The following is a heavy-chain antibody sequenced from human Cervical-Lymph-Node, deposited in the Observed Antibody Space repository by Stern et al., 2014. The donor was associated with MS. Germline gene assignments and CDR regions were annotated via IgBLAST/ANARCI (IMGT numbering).Heavy chain of an antibody. CDR2: INAGNHAF. Sequence: QVQLVQSGAEVKKPGASVKISCQASGYTFSTYAIHWVRQAPGQGLEWMGRINAGNHAFLYSPKFQGRVTLTSDTSASTSSMELSDLRSEDTAVYYCARSQWLDYWGQGTLVTVSS. CDR3: ARSQWLDY. CDR1: GYTFSTYA. D-gene: IGHD6-19*01. J-gene: IGHJ4*02. V-gene: IGHV1-3*01.